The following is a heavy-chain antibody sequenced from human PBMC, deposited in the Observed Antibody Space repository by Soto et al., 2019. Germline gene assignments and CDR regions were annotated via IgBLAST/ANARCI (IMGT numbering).Heavy chain of an antibody. CDR1: GFTFTNYW. D-gene: IGHD2-15*01. J-gene: IGHJ6*03. V-gene: IGHV3-74*01. CDR2: INSDGSVS. CDR3: ARGDCVGGTCYSLAGSFYYYMDV. Sequence: EVKLVESGGGLVQPGGSLRLSCAASGFTFTNYWMYWVRQAPGKGLVWVSRINSDGSVSSYADSVKGRLTISRDNVKHTLYLQMNSLRAEDTAVYYCARGDCVGGTCYSLAGSFYYYMDVWGKGTTVTVFS.